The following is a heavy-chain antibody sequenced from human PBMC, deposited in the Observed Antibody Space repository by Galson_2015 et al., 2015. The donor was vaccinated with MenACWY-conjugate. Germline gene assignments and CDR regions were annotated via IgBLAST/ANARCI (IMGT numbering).Heavy chain of an antibody. CDR1: GFTFRNYW. CDR2: VKKDGSEK. J-gene: IGHJ6*02. Sequence: SLRLSCAASGFTFRNYWMTWVRQAPGKGLEWVASVKKDGSEKYYVDSVKGRFTISRDNAKNSLYLEMNSLRVEDTAVCSCARGHYGMDVWGQGTMVTASS. CDR3: ARGHYGMDV. V-gene: IGHV3-7*03.